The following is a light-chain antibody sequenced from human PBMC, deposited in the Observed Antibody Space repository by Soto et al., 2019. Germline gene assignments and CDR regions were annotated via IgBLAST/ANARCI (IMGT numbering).Light chain of an antibody. CDR1: SSDVGGYNY. V-gene: IGLV2-14*03. CDR2: DVS. J-gene: IGLJ1*01. CDR3: NSYTDTSLYV. Sequence: QSVLTQPASVSGSPGQSISISCTGTSSDVGGYNYVSWYQQHPGKAPKLVVHDVSRRPSGVSFRFSGSKSGNTAYLTISGLQAEDEADYYCNSYTDTSLYVFGKGTKVTVL.